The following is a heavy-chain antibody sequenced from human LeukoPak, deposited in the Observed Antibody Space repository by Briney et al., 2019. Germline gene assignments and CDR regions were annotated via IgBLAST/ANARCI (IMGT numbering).Heavy chain of an antibody. CDR3: ARRQGCSNTACPPDY. V-gene: IGHV5-51*01. D-gene: IGHD2-2*01. CDR1: GFSFNTYW. Sequence: GESLKISCKGSGFSFNTYWIGWVRQMPGKGREWMGIIYAGDSDTRYSPSFQGQVTISVDKSISTAYLQWSSLKASDTAMYYCARRQGCSNTACPPDYWGQGTLVTVSS. J-gene: IGHJ4*02. CDR2: IYAGDSDT.